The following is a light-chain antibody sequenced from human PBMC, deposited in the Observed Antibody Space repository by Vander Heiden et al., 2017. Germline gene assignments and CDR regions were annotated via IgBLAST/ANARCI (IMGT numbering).Light chain of an antibody. J-gene: IGKJ4*02. V-gene: IGKV4-1*01. Sequence: DIVMTQSPDSLAVSLCERASPNCTSSQSVLYSSNTNNYLAWYQQKPGQPPKLLIYWASTRQSGVPDRFSGSGSGTDFTLTISSLQADDVAVYYCQQYYIAPLTFGGGTRVEIK. CDR1: QSVLYSSNTNNY. CDR2: WAS. CDR3: QQYYIAPLT.